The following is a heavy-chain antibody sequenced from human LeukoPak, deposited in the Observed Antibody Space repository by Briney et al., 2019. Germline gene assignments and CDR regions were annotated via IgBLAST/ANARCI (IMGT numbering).Heavy chain of an antibody. CDR3: ASSGFDSHYYFDY. CDR1: GGTFSSYA. J-gene: IGHJ4*02. V-gene: IGHV1-69*06. CDR2: IIPIFGTA. D-gene: IGHD5-12*01. Sequence: ASVKVSCKASGGTFSSYAISWVRQAPGQGLEWMGGIIPIFGTANYAQKFQGKVTITADKSTSTAYMELSSLRSGDTAVYYCASSGFDSHYYFDYWGQGTLVTVSS.